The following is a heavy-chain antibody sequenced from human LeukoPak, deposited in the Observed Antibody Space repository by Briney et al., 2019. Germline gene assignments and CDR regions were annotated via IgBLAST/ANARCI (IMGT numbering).Heavy chain of an antibody. CDR2: ISSNGDNT. CDR3: VRGAGY. J-gene: IGHJ4*02. Sequence: GSLRLSCSVSGFTFSTYVMHWVRQAPGKGLEYVSAISSNGDNTYYADSVKGRFTISRDNSKNTLYLQMSSLRADDTAVYYCVRGAGYWGQGTLVTVSS. V-gene: IGHV3-64D*06. CDR1: GFTFSTYV.